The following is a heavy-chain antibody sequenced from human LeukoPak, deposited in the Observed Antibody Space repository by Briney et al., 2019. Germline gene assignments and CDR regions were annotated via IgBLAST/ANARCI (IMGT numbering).Heavy chain of an antibody. Sequence: ASVKVSCKASGYTFTSYGISWVRQPPGQVLEWMGWISAYNGNTNYAQKLQGRVTMTTDTSTSTAYMELRSLRSDDTAVYYCARDRRKTYYYGSGSYSDAFDIWGQGTMVTVSS. D-gene: IGHD3-10*01. CDR3: ARDRRKTYYYGSGSYSDAFDI. CDR2: ISAYNGNT. J-gene: IGHJ3*02. V-gene: IGHV1-18*01. CDR1: GYTFTSYG.